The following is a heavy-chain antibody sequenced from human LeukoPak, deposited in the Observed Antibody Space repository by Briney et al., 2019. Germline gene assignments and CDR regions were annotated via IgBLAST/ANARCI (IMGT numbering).Heavy chain of an antibody. CDR2: ISYDGSSI. J-gene: IGHJ4*02. D-gene: IGHD6-13*01. Sequence: PGRSLRLSCAASGFTFSRYGMHWVRQPPGKGLEWVALISYDGSSIYYADSVKGRFAISRDNSRTTVYLQMSSLRAEDTAVYYCAKDLSGSWTIDYWGQGTLVTISS. CDR1: GFTFSRYG. CDR3: AKDLSGSWTIDY. V-gene: IGHV3-30*18.